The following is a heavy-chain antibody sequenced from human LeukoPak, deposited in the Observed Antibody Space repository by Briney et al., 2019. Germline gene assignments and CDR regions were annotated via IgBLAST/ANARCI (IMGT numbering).Heavy chain of an antibody. D-gene: IGHD1-14*01. V-gene: IGHV3-23*01. CDR1: GFTFSSYA. CDR3: AKDGQVNQPDRLFTD. J-gene: IGHJ4*02. CDR2: IIVSGGTT. Sequence: QPGGSLRLSCAASGFTFSSYAMSWVRQAPGKGLEWVSVIIVSGGTTHYADSVKGRFTISRDNSKTTLYLQMHSLRGEDTPVYYCAKDGQVNQPDRLFTDWGQGTLVIVSS.